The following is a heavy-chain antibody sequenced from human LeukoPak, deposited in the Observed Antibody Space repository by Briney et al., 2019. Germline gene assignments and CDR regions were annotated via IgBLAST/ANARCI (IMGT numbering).Heavy chain of an antibody. D-gene: IGHD2-8*02. CDR2: IAHHGSNK. CDR3: AKDGSWSCTD. CDR1: GFTFSRNA. J-gene: IGHJ4*02. Sequence: QPGGSLILSCAASGFTFSRNAIHWVRQGPGKGLEWVSYIAHHGSNKYYADSVKGRFTISRDNSKRTLYLQMNSLRADDTAVYYCAKDGSWSCTDWGQGTLVTVSS. V-gene: IGHV3-30*02.